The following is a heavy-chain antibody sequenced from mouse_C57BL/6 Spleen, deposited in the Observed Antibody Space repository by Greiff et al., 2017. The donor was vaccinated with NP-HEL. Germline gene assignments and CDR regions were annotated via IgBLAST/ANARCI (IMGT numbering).Heavy chain of an antibody. D-gene: IGHD1-1*01. Sequence: EVQLQQSGPELVKPGASVKISCKASGYTFTDYYMNWVKQSHGKSLEWIGDINPNNGGTSYNQKFKGKATLTVDKSSSTAYMELRSLTSEDSAVYYCARSVITTVDYYAKDYWGQGTSVTVSS. J-gene: IGHJ4*01. V-gene: IGHV1-26*01. CDR3: ARSVITTVDYYAKDY. CDR1: GYTFTDYY. CDR2: INPNNGGT.